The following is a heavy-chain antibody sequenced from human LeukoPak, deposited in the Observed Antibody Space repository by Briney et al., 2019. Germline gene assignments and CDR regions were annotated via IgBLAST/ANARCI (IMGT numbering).Heavy chain of an antibody. J-gene: IGHJ5*02. D-gene: IGHD3-10*01. CDR2: INRNGGST. CDR1: GFTFDDYG. V-gene: IGHV3-20*04. CDR3: ARDEIKTMVRAFDP. Sequence: RPGGSLRLSCAASGFTFDDYGMSWVRQVPGKGLEWVSGINRNGGSTAYADSVKGRFTISRDNAKNSLYLQMNSLRAEDTALYYCARDEIKTMVRAFDPWGQGTQVTVSS.